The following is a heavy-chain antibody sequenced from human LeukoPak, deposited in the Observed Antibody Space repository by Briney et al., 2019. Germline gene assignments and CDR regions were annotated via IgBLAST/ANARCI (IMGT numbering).Heavy chain of an antibody. Sequence: SETLSLTCTGSGGSISSSSYYWGWIRQPPGKGLEWIGSIYYSGSTYYNPSLKSRVTISVDTSKNQFSLKLSSVTAADTAVYYCAIYDFWSGYYRHFDYWGQGTLVT. CDR3: AIYDFWSGYYRHFDY. D-gene: IGHD3-3*01. V-gene: IGHV4-39*01. CDR2: IYYSGST. J-gene: IGHJ4*02. CDR1: GGSISSSSYY.